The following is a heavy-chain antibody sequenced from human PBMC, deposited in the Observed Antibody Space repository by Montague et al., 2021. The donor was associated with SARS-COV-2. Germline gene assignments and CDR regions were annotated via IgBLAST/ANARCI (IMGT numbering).Heavy chain of an antibody. Sequence: SETLSLTCTVSGGSISSSSYYWGWIRQPPGKGLEWIGSIYYSGSTYSNPSLKSRVTISVDTSKNQFSLKLSSVTAADTAVYYCAGRGVRYSSSWYSSWFDPWGQGTLVTVSS. CDR2: IYYSGST. CDR1: GGSISSSSYY. D-gene: IGHD6-13*01. CDR3: AGRGVRYSSSWYSSWFDP. J-gene: IGHJ5*02. V-gene: IGHV4-39*01.